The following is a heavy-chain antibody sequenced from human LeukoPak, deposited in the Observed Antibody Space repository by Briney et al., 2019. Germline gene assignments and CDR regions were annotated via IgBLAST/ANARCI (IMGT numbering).Heavy chain of an antibody. CDR2: IYYSGST. J-gene: IGHJ5*02. V-gene: IGHV4-39*01. CDR3: ARHRGLKRWFDP. Sequence: SETLSLTCTVSGGSISSSSYYWGWIRQPPGKGLEWIGSIYYSGSTYYNPSLKSRVTISVDTSKNQFSLKLSSVTAADTAAYYCARHRGLKRWFDPWGQGTLVTVSS. D-gene: IGHD2-15*01. CDR1: GGSISSSSYY.